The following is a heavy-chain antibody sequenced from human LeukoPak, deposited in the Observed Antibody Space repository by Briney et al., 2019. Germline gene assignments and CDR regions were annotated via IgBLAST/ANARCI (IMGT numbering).Heavy chain of an antibody. V-gene: IGHV3-23*01. CDR1: GFTFSDYA. CDR2: LNGAGRAS. CDR3: ARQLGYCSDGTCYFDS. J-gene: IGHJ4*02. Sequence: GGSLRLSCAASGFTFSDYAMSCVRQAPAKGLEWVAALNGAGRASYYADSVKGRFTISRDNSRNTLYLQMSSLRVEDTAIYSCARQLGYCSDGTCYFDSWGQGTLVTVSS. D-gene: IGHD2-15*01.